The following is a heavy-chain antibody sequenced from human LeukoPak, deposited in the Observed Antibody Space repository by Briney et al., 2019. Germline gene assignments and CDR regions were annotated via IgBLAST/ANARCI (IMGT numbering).Heavy chain of an antibody. CDR2: ISGTGGST. Sequence: QAGGSLRRSCAASQFSFTTYTMAWVHQAPGKGLEWVSTISGTGGSTTYADSVKGRFTISRDNSKNTLYLQMNSLRAEDTAIFYCAKHLSSGFYYFDYWGRGTLVTVSS. CDR1: QFSFTTYT. D-gene: IGHD6-19*01. J-gene: IGHJ4*02. V-gene: IGHV3-23*01. CDR3: AKHLSSGFYYFDY.